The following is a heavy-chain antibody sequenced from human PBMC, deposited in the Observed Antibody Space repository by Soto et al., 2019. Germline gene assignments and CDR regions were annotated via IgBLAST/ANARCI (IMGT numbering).Heavy chain of an antibody. D-gene: IGHD5-18*01. CDR2: ISAGGDIT. V-gene: IGHV3-23*01. J-gene: IGHJ4*02. CDR1: GFTFSSYA. Sequence: GGSLRLSCASSGFTFSSYAMGWVRQAPGKGLEWVSVISAGGDITYYADFVKGRFTISRDNSKNTLYLQMNSLRVEDTAVYYCAKERGYSYGGFDYWGQGTLVTVSS. CDR3: AKERGYSYGGFDY.